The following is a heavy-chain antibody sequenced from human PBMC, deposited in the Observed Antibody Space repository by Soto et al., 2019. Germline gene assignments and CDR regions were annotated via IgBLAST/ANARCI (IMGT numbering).Heavy chain of an antibody. CDR1: GFTFSSYA. CDR3: ARGDSGSYSYYYYYGMDV. CDR2: ISYDGSNK. Sequence: GGSLRLSCAASGFTFSSYAMHWVRQAPGKGLEWVAVISYDGSNKYYADSVKGRFTISRDNSKNTLYLQMNSLRAEDTAVYYCARGDSGSYSYYYYYGMDVWGQGTTVTVSS. D-gene: IGHD1-26*01. V-gene: IGHV3-30-3*01. J-gene: IGHJ6*02.